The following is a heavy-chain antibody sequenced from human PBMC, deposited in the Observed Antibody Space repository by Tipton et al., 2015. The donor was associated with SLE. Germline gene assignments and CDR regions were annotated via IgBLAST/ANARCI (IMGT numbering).Heavy chain of an antibody. D-gene: IGHD5-12*01. Sequence: LSLTCTVSGGSISSGSYYWSWLRQPAGKGLEWIGHIYTSGSTNYNPSLKSRVTISVDTSKNQFSLKLSSVTAADTAVYYCARVRYSGHDEAYYFDYWGQGTLVTVSS. CDR3: ARVRYSGHDEAYYFDY. CDR1: GGSISSGSYY. V-gene: IGHV4-61*09. J-gene: IGHJ4*02. CDR2: IYTSGST.